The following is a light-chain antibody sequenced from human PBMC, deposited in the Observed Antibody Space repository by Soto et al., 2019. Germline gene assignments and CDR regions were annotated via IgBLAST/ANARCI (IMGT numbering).Light chain of an antibody. CDR2: DIS. V-gene: IGLV1-40*01. Sequence: QSVLTQPPSVSGAPGQRVTISCSGSSSNIGAGYDVHWYQQLPGTAPKLLISDISNRPSGVPDRFSGSKSGTSASLAITGLQAEDEADYYCQSYDSSLTAWVFGGGTQLTVL. CDR1: SSNIGAGYD. J-gene: IGLJ7*01. CDR3: QSYDSSLTAWV.